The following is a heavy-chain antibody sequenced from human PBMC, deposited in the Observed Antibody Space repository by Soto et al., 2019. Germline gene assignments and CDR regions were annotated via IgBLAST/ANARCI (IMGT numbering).Heavy chain of an antibody. CDR3: AKEVAMAGIYFDK. V-gene: IGHV3-74*01. CDR2: INSDESST. D-gene: IGHD5-18*01. Sequence: GGSLRLSCEASGFTFSSYWMNWVRQAPGKGLVWVSRINSDESSTTYADSVKGRFTISRDNAKNTLYLQMKSLRAEDTAVYYCAKEVAMAGIYFDKWGQGTLVTVSS. J-gene: IGHJ4*02. CDR1: GFTFSSYW.